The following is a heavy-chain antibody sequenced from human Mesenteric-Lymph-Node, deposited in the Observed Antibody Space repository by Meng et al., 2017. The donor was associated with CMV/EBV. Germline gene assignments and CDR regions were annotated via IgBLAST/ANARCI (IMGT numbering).Heavy chain of an antibody. CDR3: ASSPRWLSDY. Sequence: GGSLRLSCAGSGFTFSSYWMTWVRQAPGKGLEWVANINQGGSEEYYVDSVKGRFTISRDNAKNSLYLQMNSLRAEDTAVYYCASSPRWLSDYWGQGTLVTVSS. CDR1: GFTFSSYW. D-gene: IGHD5-24*01. V-gene: IGHV3-7*01. CDR2: INQGGSEE. J-gene: IGHJ4*02.